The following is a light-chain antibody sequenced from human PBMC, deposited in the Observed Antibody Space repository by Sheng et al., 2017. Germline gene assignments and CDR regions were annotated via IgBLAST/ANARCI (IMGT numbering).Light chain of an antibody. J-gene: IGKJ3*01. V-gene: IGKV3D-15*01. CDR3: HQYNEWPPLFT. CDR2: AAS. Sequence: EIVMTQSPGTLSVSPGERATLSCRASQSVSSNLAWYQQKPGQTPRLLIYAASTRATGIPVRFSGTGSGTEFTLTISNLQSEDFAVYYCHQYNEWPPLFTFGPGTKVDIK. CDR1: QSVSSN.